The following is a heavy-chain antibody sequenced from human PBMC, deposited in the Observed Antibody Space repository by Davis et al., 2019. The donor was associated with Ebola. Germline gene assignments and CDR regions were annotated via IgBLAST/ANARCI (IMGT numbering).Heavy chain of an antibody. J-gene: IGHJ4*02. V-gene: IGHV4-31*03. CDR2: IYYSGST. CDR1: GGSISSGGYY. Sequence: SETLSLTCTVSGGSISSGGYYWSWIRQHPGKGLEWIGYIYYSGSTYYNPSLKSRVTISVDTSKNQFSLKLSSVTAADTAVYYCARGPSSEASDWSYYFDYWGQGTLVTVSP. CDR3: ARGPSSEASDWSYYFDY. D-gene: IGHD6-19*01.